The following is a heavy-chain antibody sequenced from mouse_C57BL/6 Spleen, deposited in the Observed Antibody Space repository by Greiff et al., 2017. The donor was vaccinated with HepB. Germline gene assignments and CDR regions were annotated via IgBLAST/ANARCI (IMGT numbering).Heavy chain of an antibody. CDR2: IYPRSGNT. Sequence: QVQLQQSGAELARPGASVKLSCKASGYTFTSYGISWVKQRTGQGLEWIGEIYPRSGNTYYNEKFKGKATLTADKSSSTAYMELRSLTSEDSAVYFCARLGTGRYFDVWGTGTTVTVSS. CDR1: GYTFTSYG. D-gene: IGHD3-1*01. V-gene: IGHV1-81*01. CDR3: ARLGTGRYFDV. J-gene: IGHJ1*03.